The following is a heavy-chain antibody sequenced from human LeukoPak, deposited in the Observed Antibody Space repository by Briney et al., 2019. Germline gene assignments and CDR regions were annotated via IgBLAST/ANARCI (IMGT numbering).Heavy chain of an antibody. CDR1: GFTISSYW. CDR2: INEDGSRI. D-gene: IGHD6-19*01. CDR3: AGDRNSDWYSPLDY. J-gene: IGHJ4*02. V-gene: IGHV3-74*01. Sequence: GGSPRLSCAASGFTISSYWMHWVRQAPGKGLVWVSRINEDGSRIDYADSVKGRFTISRDNSRNTVYMQMDSLRAEDTAIYYCAGDRNSDWYSPLDYWGQGSQVTVSS.